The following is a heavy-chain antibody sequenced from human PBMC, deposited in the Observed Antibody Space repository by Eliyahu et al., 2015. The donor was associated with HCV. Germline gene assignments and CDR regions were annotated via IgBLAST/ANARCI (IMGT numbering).Heavy chain of an antibody. CDR3: ARVSPTRLRYFDWFPTPEFDY. Sequence: QVQLQESGPGLVKPSQTLSLTCTVSVGSXXXGXYSCXWIRXPPGKGLEWIGYIYYSGSTYYNPSLKSRVTISVDTSKNQFSLKLSSVTAADTAVYYCARVSPTRLRYFDWFPTPEFDYWGQGTLVTVSS. V-gene: IGHV4-30-4*01. CDR1: VGSXXXGXYS. J-gene: IGHJ4*02. D-gene: IGHD3-9*01. CDR2: IYYSGST.